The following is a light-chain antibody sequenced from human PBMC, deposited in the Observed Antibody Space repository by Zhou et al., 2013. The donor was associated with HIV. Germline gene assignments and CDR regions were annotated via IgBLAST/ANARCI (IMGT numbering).Light chain of an antibody. CDR1: QGVSSY. CDR2: AAS. Sequence: AIRMTQSPSSFSASTGDRVTITCRASQGVSSYLAWYQQKPGKAPKLLIYAASTLQSGVPSRFSGNGSGTDFTLTISCLQSEDFATYYCQQYYSYPPFFGPGTKVDMK. J-gene: IGKJ3*01. V-gene: IGKV1-8*01. CDR3: QQYYSYPPF.